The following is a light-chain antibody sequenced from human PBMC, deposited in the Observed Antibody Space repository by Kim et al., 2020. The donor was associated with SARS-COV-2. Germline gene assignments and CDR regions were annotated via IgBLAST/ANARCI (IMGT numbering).Light chain of an antibody. CDR2: NTN. CDR3: VLYIGSGIRV. CDR1: SGSVSTTSY. J-gene: IGLJ3*02. Sequence: GGPVTPTCGLSSGSVSTTSYPSWYQQTPGQAPRTLIYNTNTRSSGVPDRFSGSILGNKAALTITGAQADDESDYYCVLYIGSGIRVFGGGTQLTVL. V-gene: IGLV8-61*01.